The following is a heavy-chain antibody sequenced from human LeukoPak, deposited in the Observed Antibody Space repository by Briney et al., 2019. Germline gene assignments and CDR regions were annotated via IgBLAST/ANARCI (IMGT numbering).Heavy chain of an antibody. V-gene: IGHV4-59*01. CDR2: IYYSGST. CDR3: ARGLTDYGGNTD. Sequence: SETLSLTCTVSGGSISSYYWSWIRQPPGKGMEWIGYIYYSGSTNYNPSLKSRVTISVDTSKNRFSLKLSSVTAADTAVYYCARGLTDYGGNTDWGQGTLVTVSS. CDR1: GGSISSYY. J-gene: IGHJ4*02. D-gene: IGHD4-23*01.